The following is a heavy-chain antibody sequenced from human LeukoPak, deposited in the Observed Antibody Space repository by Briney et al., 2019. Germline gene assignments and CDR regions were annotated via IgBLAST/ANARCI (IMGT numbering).Heavy chain of an antibody. V-gene: IGHV1-69*13. J-gene: IGHJ5*02. D-gene: IGHD2-2*01. CDR1: GGTFSSYA. CDR2: ITPIFGTA. CDR3: ARDHPYCSSTSCYPNWFDP. Sequence: ASVKVSCKASGGTFSSYAISWVRQAPGQGLEWMGGITPIFGTANYAQKFQGRVTITADESTSTAYMELSSLRSEDTAVYYCARDHPYCSSTSCYPNWFDPWGQGTLVTVSS.